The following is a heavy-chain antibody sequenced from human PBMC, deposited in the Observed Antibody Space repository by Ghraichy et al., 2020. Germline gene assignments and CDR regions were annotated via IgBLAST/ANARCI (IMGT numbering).Heavy chain of an antibody. V-gene: IGHV4-39*01. D-gene: IGHD3-3*01. CDR3: ARRDFGAAPGYFDL. CDR1: GGSISSSSYY. CDR2: IYYSGST. J-gene: IGHJ2*01. Sequence: SETLSLTCTVSGGSISSSSYYWGWIRQPPGKGLEWIGSIYYSGSTYYNPSLKSRVTISVVTSKNQFSLKLSSVTAADTAVYYCARRDFGAAPGYFDLWGRGTLVTVSS.